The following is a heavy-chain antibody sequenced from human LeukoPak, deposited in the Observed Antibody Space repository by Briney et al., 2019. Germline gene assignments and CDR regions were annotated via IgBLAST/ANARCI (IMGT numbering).Heavy chain of an antibody. CDR1: GGSFSGYY. D-gene: IGHD3-9*01. CDR2: INHSGST. J-gene: IGHJ4*02. V-gene: IGHV4-34*01. Sequence: SETLSLTCAVYGGSFSGYYWSWIRQPPGKGLEWIGEINHSGSTNYNPSLKSRVTISVDTSKNQFSLKLSSVTAADTAVYYCARDRTGYFDWLNFDYWGQGTLVTVSS. CDR3: ARDRTGYFDWLNFDY.